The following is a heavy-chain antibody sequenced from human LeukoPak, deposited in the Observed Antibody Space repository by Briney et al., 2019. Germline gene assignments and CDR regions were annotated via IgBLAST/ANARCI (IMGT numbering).Heavy chain of an antibody. J-gene: IGHJ4*02. D-gene: IGHD3-9*01. Sequence: GRSLRLSCAASGFTFSSYGMHWVRQAPGKGLEWVAVISYDGSNKYYADSVKGRFTISRDNSKNTLYLQMNSLRAEDTAVYYCARIPLFTIPFDYWGQGTLVTVSS. CDR2: ISYDGSNK. CDR1: GFTFSSYG. CDR3: ARIPLFTIPFDY. V-gene: IGHV3-30*03.